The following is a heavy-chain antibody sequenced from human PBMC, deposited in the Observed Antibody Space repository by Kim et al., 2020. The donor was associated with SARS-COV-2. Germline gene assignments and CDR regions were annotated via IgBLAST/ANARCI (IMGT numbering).Heavy chain of an antibody. V-gene: IGHV3-33*06. CDR2: IWYDGSNK. Sequence: GGSLRLSCAASGFTFSSYGMHWVRQAPGKGLEWVAVIWYDGSNKYYADSVKGRFTISRDNSKNTLYLQMNSLRAEDTAVYYCAKDYYGSGSYYYYYYGMGVWGHGTTVTVSS. D-gene: IGHD3-10*01. CDR3: AKDYYGSGSYYYYYYGMGV. J-gene: IGHJ6*02. CDR1: GFTFSSYG.